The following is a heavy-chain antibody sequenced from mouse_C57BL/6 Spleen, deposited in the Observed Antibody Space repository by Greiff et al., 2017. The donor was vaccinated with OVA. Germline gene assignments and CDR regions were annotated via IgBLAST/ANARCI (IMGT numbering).Heavy chain of an antibody. CDR2: IYPSDSET. D-gene: IGHD3-2*02. V-gene: IGHV1-61*01. Sequence: QVQLQQPGAELVRPGSSVKLSCKASGYTFTSYWMDWVKQRPGQGLEWIGNIYPSDSETHYNQKFKDKATLTVDKSSSTAYMQLSSLTSEDSAVDYCAREGTAQATMDYWGQGTSVTVSA. CDR1: GYTFTSYW. CDR3: AREGTAQATMDY. J-gene: IGHJ4*01.